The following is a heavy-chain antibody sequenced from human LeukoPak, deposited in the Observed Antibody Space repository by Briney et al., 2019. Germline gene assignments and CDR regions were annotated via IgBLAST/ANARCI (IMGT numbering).Heavy chain of an antibody. V-gene: IGHV1-2*02. Sequence: ASVEVSCKASGYTFTGYYMHWVRQAPGQGLEWMGWINPNSGGTNYAQKFQGRVTMTRDTSISTAYMELSRLRSDDTAVYYCARDLTLDHIEVAGNFDYWGQGTLVTVSS. CDR2: INPNSGGT. CDR3: ARDLTLDHIEVAGNFDY. D-gene: IGHD6-19*01. CDR1: GYTFTGYY. J-gene: IGHJ4*02.